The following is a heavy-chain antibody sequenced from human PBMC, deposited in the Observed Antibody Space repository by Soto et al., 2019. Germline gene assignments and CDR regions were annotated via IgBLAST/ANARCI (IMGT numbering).Heavy chain of an antibody. J-gene: IGHJ4*02. Sequence: GASVKVSCKASGGTFSSYTIIWVRQAPGQGLEWMGRIIPILGIANYAQKFQGRVTITADKSTSTAYMELSSLRSEDTAVYYCARVYCSGGSCYGIDYWGQGTLVTVSS. D-gene: IGHD2-15*01. CDR1: GGTFSSYT. V-gene: IGHV1-69*02. CDR2: IIPILGIA. CDR3: ARVYCSGGSCYGIDY.